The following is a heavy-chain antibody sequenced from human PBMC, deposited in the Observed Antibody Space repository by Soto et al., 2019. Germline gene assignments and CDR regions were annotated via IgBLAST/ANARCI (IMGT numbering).Heavy chain of an antibody. J-gene: IGHJ6*02. Sequence: GASVKVSCKASGYTFTSYGISWVRQAPGQGLEWMGWISAYNGNTNYAQKLQGRVTMTTDTSTSTAYMELRSLRSDDTAVYYCARGPDYYDSSGYYRYYGMDVWGQGTTVTVSS. V-gene: IGHV1-18*01. CDR1: GYTFTSYG. CDR3: ARGPDYYDSSGYYRYYGMDV. CDR2: ISAYNGNT. D-gene: IGHD3-22*01.